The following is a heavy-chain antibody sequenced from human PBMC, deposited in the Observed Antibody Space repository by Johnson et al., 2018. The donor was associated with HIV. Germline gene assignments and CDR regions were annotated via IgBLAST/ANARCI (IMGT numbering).Heavy chain of an antibody. CDR3: AREGNYYASSSHVFDI. J-gene: IGHJ3*02. V-gene: IGHV3-66*02. CDR2: IYSGGST. CDR1: GFTVSSNY. Sequence: VQLVESGGGLVKPGGSLRLSCAASGFTVSSNYMSWVRQAPGKGLEWVSVIYSGGSTYYADSVRGRFTISRDKSRNTLYLQMNSLRAEHTAGHYCAREGNYYASSSHVFDIWGQGTMVTVSS. D-gene: IGHD3-22*01.